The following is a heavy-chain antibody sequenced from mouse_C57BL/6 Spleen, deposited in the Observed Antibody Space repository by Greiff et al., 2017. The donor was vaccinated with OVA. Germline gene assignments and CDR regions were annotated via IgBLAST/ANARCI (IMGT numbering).Heavy chain of an antibody. J-gene: IGHJ2*01. CDR3: ARDAPLGGYFDY. CDR1: GFTFSDFY. V-gene: IGHV7-1*01. CDR2: SRNKANDYTT. Sequence: EVNVVESGGGLVQSGRSLRLSCATSGFTFSDFYMEWVRQAPGKGLEWIAASRNKANDYTTEYSASVKGRFIVARDTSQSILYLQMNALRAEDTAIYYCARDAPLGGYFDYWGQGTTLTVSS. D-gene: IGHD4-1*01.